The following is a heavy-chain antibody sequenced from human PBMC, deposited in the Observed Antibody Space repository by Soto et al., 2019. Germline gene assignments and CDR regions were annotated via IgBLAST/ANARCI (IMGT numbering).Heavy chain of an antibody. V-gene: IGHV4-39*01. D-gene: IGHD4-17*01. CDR1: GGSISSSSYY. CDR2: IYYSGST. Sequence: ASETLSLTCTVSGGSISSSSYYWGWIRQPPGKGLEWIGSIYYSGSTYYNPSLKSRVTISVDTSKNQFSLKLSSVTAADTAVYYCARHSGAPGCGDYVCPYYYYMDVWGKGTTVTVSS. J-gene: IGHJ6*03. CDR3: ARHSGAPGCGDYVCPYYYYMDV.